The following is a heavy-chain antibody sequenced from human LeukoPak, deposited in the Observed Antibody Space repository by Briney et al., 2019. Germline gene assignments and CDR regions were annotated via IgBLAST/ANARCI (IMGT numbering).Heavy chain of an antibody. V-gene: IGHV1-3*01. CDR1: GYTFTSYA. CDR3: ARRMREPGLDY. Sequence: ASVKVSCKASGYTFTSYAISWVRQAPGQSLEWMGWINGGNGNTKYSQKFQGRVTLTRDTSASTAYLEVRYLRSEDTAVYYCARRMREPGLDYWGQGTLVTVSS. J-gene: IGHJ4*02. CDR2: INGGNGNT. D-gene: IGHD1-26*01.